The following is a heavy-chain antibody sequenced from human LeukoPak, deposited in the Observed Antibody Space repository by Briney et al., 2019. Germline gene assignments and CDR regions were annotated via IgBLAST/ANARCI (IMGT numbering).Heavy chain of an antibody. CDR1: GGSISSSSYY. Sequence: SETLSLTCSVSGGSISSSSYYWGWIRQPPGKGLEWIGSIYYSGSIYYNPSLKSRVTTSVDTSKNRFSLKLSSVTAADTAVYYCARHRGNSAYYYYYMDVWGKGTTVTISS. D-gene: IGHD3-10*01. V-gene: IGHV4-39*01. CDR3: ARHRGNSAYYYYYMDV. J-gene: IGHJ6*03. CDR2: IYYSGSI.